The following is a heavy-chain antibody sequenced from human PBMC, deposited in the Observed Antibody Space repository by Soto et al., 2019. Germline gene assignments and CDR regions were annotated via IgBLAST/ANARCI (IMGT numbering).Heavy chain of an antibody. D-gene: IGHD3-9*01. Sequence: SETLGLTWAVCGGSISGYYWSWIRQRPGNGLDSSGYIYHSGSTNHNPSLKSRVTISVDTSKNQFSLKLSSVTAADTAAYYCARASLLRYFAWLGPTSDAFDIWGQGTMVTVS. V-gene: IGHV4-59*13. CDR3: ARASLLRYFAWLGPTSDAFDI. CDR1: GGSISGYY. CDR2: IYHSGST. J-gene: IGHJ3*02.